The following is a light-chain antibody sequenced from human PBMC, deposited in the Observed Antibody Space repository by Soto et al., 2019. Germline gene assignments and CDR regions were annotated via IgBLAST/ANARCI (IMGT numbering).Light chain of an antibody. CDR1: QSLSSSY. Sequence: DIVLTQSPGTLSLSPGDRATLSCRASQSLSSSYLAWYQQRPGQAPRLLIFGAASRATGIPDRFSGSGSGTDVSLTINRLEHEDFAVYYCQYYADSPWTFGQGTKVEIK. V-gene: IGKV3-20*01. CDR3: QYYADSPWT. J-gene: IGKJ1*01. CDR2: GAA.